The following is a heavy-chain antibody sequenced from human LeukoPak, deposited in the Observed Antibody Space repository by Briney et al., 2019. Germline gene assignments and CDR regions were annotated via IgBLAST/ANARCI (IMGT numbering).Heavy chain of an antibody. CDR3: ARVKCLGVSCPIDY. Sequence: PSETLSLTCAVSGGSISSGGYSWSWIRQPPGKGLEWIGYIYHSGSTYYNPSLKSRVTISVDRSKNQFSLKLSSVTAADTAVYYCARVKCLGVSCPIDYWGQGTLVTVSS. V-gene: IGHV4-30-2*01. D-gene: IGHD2-15*01. CDR2: IYHSGST. CDR1: GGSISSGGYS. J-gene: IGHJ4*02.